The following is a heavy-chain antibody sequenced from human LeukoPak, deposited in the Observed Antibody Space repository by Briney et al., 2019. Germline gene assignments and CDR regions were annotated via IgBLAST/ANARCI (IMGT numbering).Heavy chain of an antibody. CDR3: ARGYCTNAVCSLGPTQA. D-gene: IGHD2-8*01. CDR1: GGSISSSSDY. Sequence: PSETLSLTCTVSGGSISSSSDYWGWIRQPPGKGLEWIGSIYSSGSTYYNPSLKSRVTISVDTSNNQFSLKLSSVTAADTAIYYCARGYCTNAVCSLGPTQAWGQGTLVTVSS. J-gene: IGHJ4*02. CDR2: IYSSGST. V-gene: IGHV4-39*07.